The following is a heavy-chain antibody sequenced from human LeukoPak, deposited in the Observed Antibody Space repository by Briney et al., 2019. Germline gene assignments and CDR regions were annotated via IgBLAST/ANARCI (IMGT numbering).Heavy chain of an antibody. V-gene: IGHV1-2*02. Sequence: ASVKVSCKASGYTFTSYYMHWVRQAPGQGLEWMGWINPNSGGTNYAQKFRGRVTMTRDTSISTAYMELSRLRSDDTAVYYCARAYGSGSSNYYYYMDVWGKGTTVTISS. CDR1: GYTFTSYY. J-gene: IGHJ6*03. D-gene: IGHD3-10*01. CDR3: ARAYGSGSSNYYYYMDV. CDR2: INPNSGGT.